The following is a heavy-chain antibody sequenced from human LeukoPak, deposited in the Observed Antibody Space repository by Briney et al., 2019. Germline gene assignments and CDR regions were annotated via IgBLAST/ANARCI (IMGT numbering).Heavy chain of an antibody. CDR3: GRPHIVGERNVDY. V-gene: IGHV3-73*01. CDR1: GFTFSGSA. Sequence: GGSLRLSCAASGFTFSGSAMHWVRQASGNGLEWIGRIRSKPNNYETAYAASVRGRFTISRDDSKNTAYLQMNSLKSEDTAVYFCGRPHIVGERNVDYWGQETLVTVSS. D-gene: IGHD1-26*01. J-gene: IGHJ4*02. CDR2: IRSKPNNYET.